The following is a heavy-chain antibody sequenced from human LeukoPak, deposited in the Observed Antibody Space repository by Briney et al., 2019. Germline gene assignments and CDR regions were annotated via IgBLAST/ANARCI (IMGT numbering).Heavy chain of an antibody. CDR2: IIPIFGTA. CDR3: ARADGSSWSLYYYYYGMDV. D-gene: IGHD6-13*01. Sequence: ASVKVSCKASGYTFTSYGISWVRQAPGQGLEWMGGIIPIFGTANYAQKFQGRVTITADESTSTAYMELSSLRSEDTAVYYCARADGSSWSLYYYYYGMDVWGQGTTVTVSS. J-gene: IGHJ6*02. CDR1: GYTFTSYG. V-gene: IGHV1-69*13.